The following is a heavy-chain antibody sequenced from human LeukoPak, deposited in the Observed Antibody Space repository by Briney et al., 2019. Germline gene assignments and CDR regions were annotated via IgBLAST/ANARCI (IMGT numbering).Heavy chain of an antibody. CDR2: IRYDGSNK. J-gene: IGHJ4*02. CDR1: GFTFSSYG. CDR3: AKGASLRFLEWLFRFDY. D-gene: IGHD3-3*01. Sequence: PGGSLRLSCAASGFTFSSYGMHWVRQAPGKGLEWVTFIRYDGSNKYYADSVKGRFTISRDNSKNTLYLQMNSLRAEDTAVYYCAKGASLRFLEWLFRFDYWGQGTLVTVSS. V-gene: IGHV3-30*02.